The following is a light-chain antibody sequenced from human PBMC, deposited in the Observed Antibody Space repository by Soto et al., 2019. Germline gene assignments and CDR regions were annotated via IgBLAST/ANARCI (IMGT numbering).Light chain of an antibody. Sequence: EIVLTQSPATLSLSPGERATLSCRASQSRSSYLAWYQQKPGQAPRLLSYAASNRATGIPARCSGSGSGTDFTLTISSLEPDDFAVYYCQQRSNWPPFTCGPGTKVDSK. J-gene: IGKJ3*01. V-gene: IGKV3-11*01. CDR2: AAS. CDR1: QSRSSY. CDR3: QQRSNWPPFT.